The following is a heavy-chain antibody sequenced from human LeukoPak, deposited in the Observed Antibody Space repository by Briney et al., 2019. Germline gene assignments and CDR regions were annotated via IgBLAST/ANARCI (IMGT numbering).Heavy chain of an antibody. CDR3: ARGVYYDSSGYRFDY. CDR1: GFTFTTYA. CDR2: INWNGGST. D-gene: IGHD3-22*01. V-gene: IGHV3-20*04. Sequence: GGSLRLSCAASGFTFTTYAMNWVRQAPGKGLEWVSGINWNGGSTGYAGSVKGRFTISRDNAKNSLYLQMNSLRAEDTALYYCARGVYYDSSGYRFDYWGQGTLVTVSS. J-gene: IGHJ4*02.